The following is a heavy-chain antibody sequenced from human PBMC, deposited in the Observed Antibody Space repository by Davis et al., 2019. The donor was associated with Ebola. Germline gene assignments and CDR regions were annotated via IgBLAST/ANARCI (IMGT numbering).Heavy chain of an antibody. J-gene: IGHJ6*02. D-gene: IGHD1-1*01. CDR3: ARDPSVTGSFYYYGMDV. CDR2: ISGSGTTI. CDR1: GFTLKSYS. Sequence: PGGSLRLSCPASGFTLKSYSMNWVRQAPGKGLEWVSYISGSGTTIYYTDSVKGRFAISRDNAKNSLYLQMNSLRDEDTAVYYCARDPSVTGSFYYYGMDVWGQGTTVTVSS. V-gene: IGHV3-48*02.